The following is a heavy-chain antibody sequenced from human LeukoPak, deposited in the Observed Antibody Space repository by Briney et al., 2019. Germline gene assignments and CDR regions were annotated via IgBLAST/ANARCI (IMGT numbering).Heavy chain of an antibody. CDR1: DGSITNND. CDR2: IYYSGST. J-gene: IGHJ4*02. Sequence: SETLSLTCTVSDGSITNNDWSWVRQTPGKGLEWIGYIYYSGSTNYNPSLKSRVTISVDTSKNQFSLKLSSVTAADTAVYYCARDLYSSSFPGYWSQGTLVTVSS. V-gene: IGHV4-59*12. CDR3: ARDLYSSSFPGY. D-gene: IGHD6-6*01.